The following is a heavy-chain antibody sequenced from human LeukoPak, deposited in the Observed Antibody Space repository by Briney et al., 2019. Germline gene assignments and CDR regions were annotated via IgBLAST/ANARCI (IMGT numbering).Heavy chain of an antibody. CDR3: ARTRLYYYDSSGYFG. Sequence: ASVKVSCKASGYTFTGYYMHWVRQAPGQGLEWMGWINPNSGGTNYAQKFQGRVTMTRDTSISTAYMELSSLRSEDTAVYYCARTRLYYYDSSGYFGWGQGTLVTVSS. V-gene: IGHV1-2*02. CDR2: INPNSGGT. CDR1: GYTFTGYY. D-gene: IGHD3-22*01. J-gene: IGHJ4*02.